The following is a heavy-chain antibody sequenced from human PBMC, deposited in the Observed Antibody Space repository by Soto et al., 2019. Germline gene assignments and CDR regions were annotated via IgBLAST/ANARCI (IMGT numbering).Heavy chain of an antibody. Sequence: GGSLRLSCAASGFTFDDYAMHWVRQAPGKGLEWVSLISWDGGSTYYADSVKGRFTISRDNSKNSLYLQMNSLRAEDTALYYCAKDDGGSGYYGMDVWGQGPTVTVSS. J-gene: IGHJ6*02. CDR1: GFTFDDYA. V-gene: IGHV3-43D*03. D-gene: IGHD6-25*01. CDR3: AKDDGGSGYYGMDV. CDR2: ISWDGGST.